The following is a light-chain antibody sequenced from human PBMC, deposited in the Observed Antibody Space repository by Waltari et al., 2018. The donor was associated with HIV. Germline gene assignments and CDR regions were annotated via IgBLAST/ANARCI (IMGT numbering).Light chain of an antibody. V-gene: IGLV2-14*03. CDR2: DVN. CDR1: SSVIGDSDY. J-gene: IGLJ2*01. Sequence: QSALTQPASVSGSPGQSITISCSVISSVIGDSDYVSWYHQRPGKAPQLMISDVNKRPSGVSGRFSGSKSGSAAALTISGLQAEDEADYYCSSFTTRGQIVFGGGTKLTVL. CDR3: SSFTTRGQIV.